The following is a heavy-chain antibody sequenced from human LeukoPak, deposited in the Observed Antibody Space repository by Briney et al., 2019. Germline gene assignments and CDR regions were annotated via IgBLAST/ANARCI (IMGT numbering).Heavy chain of an antibody. CDR2: IWFDGSNK. CDR1: GVTFSSYA. CDR3: ARATSATSTPVDY. V-gene: IGHV3-33*08. J-gene: IGHJ4*02. Sequence: PGGSLRLSCAASGVTFSSYAMSWVRQAPGKGLEWVAVIWFDGSNKYYADSVKGRFTISRDNSKNTLYLHMNSLGAEDTAVYYCARATSATSTPVDYWGQGSLVTVSS. D-gene: IGHD5-12*01.